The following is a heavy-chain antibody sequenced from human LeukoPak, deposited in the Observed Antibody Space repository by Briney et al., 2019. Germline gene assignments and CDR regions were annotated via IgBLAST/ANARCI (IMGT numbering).Heavy chain of an antibody. CDR2: IKQDGSEK. D-gene: IGHD3-10*01. CDR3: ARGGIYYFYGMDV. V-gene: IGHV3-7*03. CDR1: GFSFNSYW. J-gene: IGHJ6*02. Sequence: GGSLRLSCTASGFSFNSYWMSWVRQAPGKGLEWVANIKQDGSEKYYVDSLKGRFTISRDNTKDSLYLQVNSLRAEDTAVYYCARGGIYYFYGMDVWGQGTTVTVSS.